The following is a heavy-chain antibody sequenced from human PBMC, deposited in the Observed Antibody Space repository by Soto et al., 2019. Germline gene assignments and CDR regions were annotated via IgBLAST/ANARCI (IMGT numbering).Heavy chain of an antibody. CDR2: IDPSDSYT. CDR1: GYSFTSYW. Sequence: PGESLKISCKGSGYSFTSYWISWVRQMPGKGLEWMGRIDPSDSYTNYSPSFQGHVTISADKSISTAYLQWSSLKASDTAMYYCARHGGVAAAAPGNWFDPWGQGXLVTVSS. J-gene: IGHJ5*02. V-gene: IGHV5-10-1*01. CDR3: ARHGGVAAAAPGNWFDP. D-gene: IGHD6-13*01.